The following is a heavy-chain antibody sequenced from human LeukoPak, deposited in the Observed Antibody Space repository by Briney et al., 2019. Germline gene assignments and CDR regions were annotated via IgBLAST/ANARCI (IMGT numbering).Heavy chain of an antibody. J-gene: IGHJ4*02. Sequence: GGSLRLSCAASGFTFSNHGMNWVRQAPGKGLEWVSGISPSGGITYYTDSVKGRFTISRDNSKNTVSLQMNSLRAEDTAVYYCARESPDGSTDYWGQGTLVTVSS. CDR3: ARESPDGSTDY. V-gene: IGHV3-23*01. D-gene: IGHD3-10*01. CDR2: ISPSGGIT. CDR1: GFTFSNHG.